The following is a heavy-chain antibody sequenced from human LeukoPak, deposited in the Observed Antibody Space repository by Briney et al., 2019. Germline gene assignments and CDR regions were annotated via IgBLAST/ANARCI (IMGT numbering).Heavy chain of an antibody. Sequence: PGGSLRLSCAASGFTFSSFWMSWVRQAPGKGLEWVANIKQDGSEKYYVDSVKGRFTISRDNAKNSLYLQMNSLRAEDTAVYYCTRPSTVTTQYPWGQGTLVTVSS. D-gene: IGHD4-17*01. CDR2: IKQDGSEK. CDR1: GFTFSSFW. J-gene: IGHJ5*02. V-gene: IGHV3-7*01. CDR3: TRPSTVTTQYP.